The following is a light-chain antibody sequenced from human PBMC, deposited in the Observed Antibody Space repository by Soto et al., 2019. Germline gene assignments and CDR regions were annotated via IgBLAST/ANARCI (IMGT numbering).Light chain of an antibody. J-gene: IGKJ1*01. CDR3: HQHSHWPPWT. CDR1: ENVRTF. CDR2: GAS. Sequence: EVVLTQSPATLSLSPGERATLSCRASENVRTFVDWYQQKPGQAPRLLIYGASNRATGIPARFSGSGSGTDFTLTISNLEPEDFAVYYCHQHSHWPPWTFGQGTKVDIK. V-gene: IGKV3-11*01.